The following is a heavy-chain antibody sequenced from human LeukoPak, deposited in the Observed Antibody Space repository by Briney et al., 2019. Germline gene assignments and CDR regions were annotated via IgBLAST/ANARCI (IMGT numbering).Heavy chain of an antibody. CDR2: ISGSGGST. Sequence: GGSLRLSFAASGFTFSSYAMSWVRQAPGKGLEWVSAISGSGGSTYYAGSAKGRFTISRDNAKNSLYLQMNSLRAEDTAVYYCARARGGSYSLDYWGQGTLVTVSS. CDR3: ARARGGSYSLDY. V-gene: IGHV3-23*01. D-gene: IGHD1-26*01. J-gene: IGHJ4*02. CDR1: GFTFSSYA.